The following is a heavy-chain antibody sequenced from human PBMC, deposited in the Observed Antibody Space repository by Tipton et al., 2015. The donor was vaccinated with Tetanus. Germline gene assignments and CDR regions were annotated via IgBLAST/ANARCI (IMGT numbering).Heavy chain of an antibody. D-gene: IGHD5-18*01. J-gene: IGHJ4*02. Sequence: TLSLTCTLSGGSISSYYWSWIRQPPGKGLEWIGYIYYSGSTNYNPSLKSRVTISVDTSKNQFSLKLSSVTAADTAVYYCARQKRGYSYGAFDYWGQGTLVTVSS. CDR1: GGSISSYY. CDR3: ARQKRGYSYGAFDY. V-gene: IGHV4-59*08. CDR2: IYYSGST.